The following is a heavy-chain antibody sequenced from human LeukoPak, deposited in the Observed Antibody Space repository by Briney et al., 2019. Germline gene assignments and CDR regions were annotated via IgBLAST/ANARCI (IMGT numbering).Heavy chain of an antibody. D-gene: IGHD3-16*01. Sequence: SQTLSLTCTVSVGSISSGSYYWSWIRQPAGKGLEWIGRIYTSGSTNYNPSLKSRVTISVDTSKNQFSLKLSSVTAADTAVYYCASLGDGNSYYYGMDVWGQGTTVTVSS. CDR3: ASLGDGNSYYYGMDV. V-gene: IGHV4-61*02. CDR2: IYTSGST. J-gene: IGHJ6*02. CDR1: VGSISSGSYY.